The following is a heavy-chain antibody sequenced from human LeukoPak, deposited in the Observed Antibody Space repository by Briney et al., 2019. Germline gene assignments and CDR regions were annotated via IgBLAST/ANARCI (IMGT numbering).Heavy chain of an antibody. CDR3: AMGIAAAGPFDY. Sequence: ASVKVSCKASGGTFSSYAISWVRQAPGQGLEWMGGIIPIFGTANYAQKFQGRVTITADESTSTAYMELSSLRSEDTAVYYCAMGIAAAGPFDYWGQGTLVTVSS. V-gene: IGHV1-69*13. D-gene: IGHD6-13*01. CDR1: GGTFSSYA. J-gene: IGHJ4*02. CDR2: IIPIFGTA.